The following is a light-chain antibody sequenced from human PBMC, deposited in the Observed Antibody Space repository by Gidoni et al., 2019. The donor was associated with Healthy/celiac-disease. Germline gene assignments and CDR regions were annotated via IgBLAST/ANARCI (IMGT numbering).Light chain of an antibody. CDR2: WAS. CDR3: QQYYSTPLT. V-gene: IGKV4-1*01. Sequence: DIVMNQSPASLAVSLGERATINCKSSQSVSYSLNNKICLAWYQQKPGQPPKLLIYWASTRESGVPDRFSGSGSGTDFTLTISRLQAEDVAVYYCQQYYSTPLTFGQGTKVEIK. CDR1: QSVSYSLNNKIC. J-gene: IGKJ1*01.